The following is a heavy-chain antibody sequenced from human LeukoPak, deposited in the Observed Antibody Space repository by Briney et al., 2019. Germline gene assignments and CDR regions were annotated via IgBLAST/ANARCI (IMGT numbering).Heavy chain of an antibody. CDR1: GGSISSYY. Sequence: PSETLSLTCTVSGGSISSYYWSWIRQPPGKGLEWIGYIYYSGSTNYNPSLKSRVTMSVDTSKNQFSLKLSSVTAADTAVYYCARGPICSSTSCYDPAGYYYYMDVWGKGTTVTISS. J-gene: IGHJ6*03. V-gene: IGHV4-59*12. CDR2: IYYSGST. CDR3: ARGPICSSTSCYDPAGYYYYMDV. D-gene: IGHD2-2*01.